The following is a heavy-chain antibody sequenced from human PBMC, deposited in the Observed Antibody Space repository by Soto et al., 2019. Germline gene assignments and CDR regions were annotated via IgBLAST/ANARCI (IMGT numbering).Heavy chain of an antibody. CDR2: MTADGGT. J-gene: IGHJ3*02. D-gene: IGHD2-15*01. CDR3: APHVSCSGGSCQYDAFAI. Sequence: GGSLRLSCEGSGFTVSSLAMTWIRQAPGKGPEWVSTMTADGGTYYADSVKGRFAMSRDTSESTLYLQMNSLGAEDTAAYYCAPHVSCSGGSCQYDAFAIRGQGTMVTVSS. CDR1: GFTVSSLA. V-gene: IGHV3-23*01.